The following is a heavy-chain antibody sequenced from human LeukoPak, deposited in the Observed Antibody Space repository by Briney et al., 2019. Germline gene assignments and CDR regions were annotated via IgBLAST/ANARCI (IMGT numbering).Heavy chain of an antibody. D-gene: IGHD6-19*01. V-gene: IGHV1-69*01. CDR3: ARSPPSQQWFGGVDY. Sequence: SVKVSCKASGGTFSSYAISWVRQAPGQGLEWMGGIIPIFGTANYAQKFQSRVTITADESTSTAYMELSSLRSEDTAVYYCARSPPSQQWFGGVDYWGQGTLVTVSS. CDR1: GGTFSSYA. J-gene: IGHJ4*02. CDR2: IIPIFGTA.